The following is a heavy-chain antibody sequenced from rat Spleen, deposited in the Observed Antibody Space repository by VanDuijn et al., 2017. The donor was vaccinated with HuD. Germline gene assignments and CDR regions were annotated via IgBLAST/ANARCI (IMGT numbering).Heavy chain of an antibody. D-gene: IGHD4-3*01. Sequence: EVQLQESGPGLVKPSQSLSLTCSVTGYSITSNYWGWIRKFPGNKMEWMGYIRYSGSTTYNPSLKSRISITRDTSKNQFFLQLNSVTAEDTATYYCATGGTYSSGYEIWFAYWGQGTLVTVSS. CDR1: GYSITSNY. V-gene: IGHV3-1*01. CDR2: IRYSGST. CDR3: ATGGTYSSGYEIWFAY. J-gene: IGHJ3*01.